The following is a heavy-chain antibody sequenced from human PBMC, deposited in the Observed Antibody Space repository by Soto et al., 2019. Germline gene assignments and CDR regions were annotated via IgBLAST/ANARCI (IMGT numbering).Heavy chain of an antibody. CDR2: MSHSGGT. CDR1: GGFVTSGSYY. V-gene: IGHV4-34*01. CDR3: ARVERGTATTVVDAFDI. D-gene: IGHD1-1*01. Sequence: QVQLQQWGAGLLKPSETLSLTCAVYGGFVTSGSYYWSWIRQPPGKGLEWIGEMSHSGGTHFNPSRKSGVTISVDTSKNQFTLKMSSVTAADTALYYCARVERGTATTVVDAFDIWGPGTMVTVSS. J-gene: IGHJ3*02.